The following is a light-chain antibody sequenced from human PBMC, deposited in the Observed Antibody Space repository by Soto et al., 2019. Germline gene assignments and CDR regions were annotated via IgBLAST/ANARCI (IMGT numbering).Light chain of an antibody. CDR1: QDISNY. CDR2: DAS. CDR3: QQYDNLLIFT. J-gene: IGKJ3*01. Sequence: DIQMTQSPSSLSASVGDRVTITCQASQDISNYLNWYQQKPGKAPKLLIYDASNLETGVPSRFSGSGSGTDFTLTISSLQHEDLATYYCQQYDNLLIFTFGPGTKVDMK. V-gene: IGKV1-33*01.